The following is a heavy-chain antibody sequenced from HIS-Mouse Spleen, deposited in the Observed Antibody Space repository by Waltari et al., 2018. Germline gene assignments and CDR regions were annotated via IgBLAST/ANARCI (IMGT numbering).Heavy chain of an antibody. CDR1: GFTFRSYA. J-gene: IGHJ4*02. CDR2: ISYDGSNK. V-gene: IGHV3-30-3*01. D-gene: IGHD6-13*01. Sequence: QVQLVESGGGVVQPGRSLRLSCAASGFTFRSYAMPWVRQAPGKGLEWVAVISYDGSNKYYADSVKGRFTISRDNSKNTLYLQMNSLRAEDTAVYYCAREGSFYYFDYWGQGTLVTVSS. CDR3: AREGSFYYFDY.